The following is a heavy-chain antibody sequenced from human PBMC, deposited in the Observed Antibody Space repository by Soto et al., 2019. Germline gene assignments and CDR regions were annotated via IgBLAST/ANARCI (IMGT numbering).Heavy chain of an antibody. J-gene: IGHJ4*02. Sequence: GGSLRLSCAASGFTFSSYWMSWVRQAPGKGLEWVANIKQDGSEKYYVDSVKGRFTISRDNAKNSLYLQMNSLRAEDTAVYYCARGPSIAVAGMYYFDYWGQGTLVTVSS. CDR1: GFTFSSYW. D-gene: IGHD6-19*01. CDR3: ARGPSIAVAGMYYFDY. V-gene: IGHV3-7*05. CDR2: IKQDGSEK.